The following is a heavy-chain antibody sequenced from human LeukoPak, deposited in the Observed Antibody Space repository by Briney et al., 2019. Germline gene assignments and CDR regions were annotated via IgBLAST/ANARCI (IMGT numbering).Heavy chain of an antibody. V-gene: IGHV1-69*13. CDR1: GGTFSSYA. CDR2: IIPIFGTA. CDR3: ARLDEYSSSSRYYGMDV. J-gene: IGHJ6*02. Sequence: SVTVSCKASGGTFSSYAISWVRQAPGQGLEWMGGIIPIFGTANYAQKFQGRVTITADESTSTAYMELSSLRSEDTAVYYCARLDEYSSSSRYYGMDVWGQGTTVTVSS. D-gene: IGHD6-6*01.